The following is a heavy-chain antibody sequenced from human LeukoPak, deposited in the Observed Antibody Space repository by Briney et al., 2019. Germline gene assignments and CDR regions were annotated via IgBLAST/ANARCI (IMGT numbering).Heavy chain of an antibody. D-gene: IGHD6-13*01. Sequence: PGGSLRLSCAVSGFTFSSYSMNWVRQAPGKGLEWVSSISSSSSYIYYADSVKGRFTISRDNAKNSLYLQMNSLRAEDTAVYYCARGIADYFDYWGQGTLVTVSS. CDR1: GFTFSSYS. CDR2: ISSSSSYI. V-gene: IGHV3-21*01. CDR3: ARGIADYFDY. J-gene: IGHJ4*02.